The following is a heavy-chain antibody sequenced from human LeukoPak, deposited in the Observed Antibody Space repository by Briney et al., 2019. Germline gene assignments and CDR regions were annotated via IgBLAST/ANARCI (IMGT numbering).Heavy chain of an antibody. J-gene: IGHJ4*02. Sequence: PSQTLPLTCTVSGGSISSGGYYWSWIRQHPGKGLEWIGYIYYSGSTYYNPSLKSRVTISVDTSKNQFSLKLSSVTAADTAVYYCARSLSPYDILTGYYFGFDYWGQGTLVTVSS. V-gene: IGHV4-31*03. D-gene: IGHD3-9*01. CDR2: IYYSGST. CDR1: GGSISSGGYY. CDR3: ARSLSPYDILTGYYFGFDY.